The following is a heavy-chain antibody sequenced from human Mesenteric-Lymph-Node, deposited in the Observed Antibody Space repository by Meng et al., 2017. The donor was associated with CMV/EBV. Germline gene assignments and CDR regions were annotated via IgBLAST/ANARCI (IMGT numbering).Heavy chain of an antibody. CDR1: GYTFTGYY. CDR3: AREGAGHCSSTSCYYDY. D-gene: IGHD2-2*01. CDR2: INPNSGGT. J-gene: IGHJ4*02. V-gene: IGHV1-2*02. Sequence: ASVQVSCKASGYTFTGYYMHWVRQAPGQGLEWMGWINPNSGGTNYAQKFQGRVTMTRDTSISTAYMELSRLRSDDTAVYYCAREGAGHCSSTSCYYDYWGQGTLVTVSS.